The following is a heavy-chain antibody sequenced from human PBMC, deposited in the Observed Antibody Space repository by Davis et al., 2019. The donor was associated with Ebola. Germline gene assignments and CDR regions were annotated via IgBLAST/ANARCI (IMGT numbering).Heavy chain of an antibody. CDR2: ISWNSGSI. J-gene: IGHJ4*02. CDR1: GFTFDAYA. CDR3: AREGIVGATPPGY. Sequence: GGSLRLSCAASGFTFDAYAMHWVRQAPGKGLEWVSGISWNSGSIGYADSVKGRFTISRDNAKNSLYLQMNSLRAEDTAVYYCAREGIVGATPPGYWGQGTLVTVSS. D-gene: IGHD1-26*01. V-gene: IGHV3-9*01.